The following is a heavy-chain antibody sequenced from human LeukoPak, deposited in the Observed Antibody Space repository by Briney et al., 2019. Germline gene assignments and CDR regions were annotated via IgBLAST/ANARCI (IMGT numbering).Heavy chain of an antibody. J-gene: IGHJ4*02. CDR3: ARFPRILDY. D-gene: IGHD5-18*01. CDR2: ISPDGTSA. V-gene: IGHV3-74*01. CDR1: GFTFSTYW. Sequence: GGSLRLSCAASGFTFSTYWMHWVRQVPGKGLVWVSRISPDGTSALYADSVKGRFTISRDNAKNSLYLQMDSLRADDTAVYYCARFPRILDYWGQGTLVTVSS.